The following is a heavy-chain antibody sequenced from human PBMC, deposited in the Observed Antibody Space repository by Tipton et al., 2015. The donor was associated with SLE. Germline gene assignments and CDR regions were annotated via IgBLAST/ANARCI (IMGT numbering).Heavy chain of an antibody. V-gene: IGHV4-39*07. D-gene: IGHD1-7*01. J-gene: IGHJ3*02. CDR3: ARWNFVTMTGGFDI. CDR2: INYRGTT. Sequence: TLSLTCTVSGGSISISSYYWAWIRQPPGKGLECIGNINYRGTTSYNPSLKSRVTMSVDTSQNQFSLTLRSVTAADTAIYYCARWNFVTMTGGFDIWGQGTMFTVSS. CDR1: GGSISISSYY.